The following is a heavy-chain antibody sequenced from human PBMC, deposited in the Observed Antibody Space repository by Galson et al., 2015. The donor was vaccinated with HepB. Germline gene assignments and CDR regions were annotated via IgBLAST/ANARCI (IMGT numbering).Heavy chain of an antibody. CDR1: GFTFNTYA. CDR3: AKVTISSPQDSWPTFYFDN. Sequence: SLRLSCAASGFTFNTYAMTWVRQAPGMGLEWVSTISGGNTFYADSVKGRFTISRDNSKDTLVLHMTSLRVEDTAVYYCAKVTISSPQDSWPTFYFDNWGQGTLVTVSS. D-gene: IGHD4/OR15-4a*01. V-gene: IGHV3-23*01. CDR2: ISGGNT. J-gene: IGHJ4*02.